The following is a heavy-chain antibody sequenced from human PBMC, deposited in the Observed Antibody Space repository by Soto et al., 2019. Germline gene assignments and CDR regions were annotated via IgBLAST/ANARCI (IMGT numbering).Heavy chain of an antibody. CDR3: ARLMVRGVIFDP. CDR2: IYYSGST. Sequence: PSETLSLTCTVSGVSISSSSYYWGWIRQPPGKGLEWIGSIYYSGSTYYNPSLKSRVTISVDTSKNQFSLKLSSVTAADTAVYYCARLMVRGVIFDPWGQGTLVTVSS. CDR1: GVSISSSSYY. J-gene: IGHJ5*02. V-gene: IGHV4-39*01. D-gene: IGHD3-10*01.